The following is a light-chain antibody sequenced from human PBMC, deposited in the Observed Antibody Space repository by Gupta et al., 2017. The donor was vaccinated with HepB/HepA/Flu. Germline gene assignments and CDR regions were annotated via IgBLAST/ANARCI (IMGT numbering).Light chain of an antibody. CDR3: HQHANWSPIT. CDR2: GAS. V-gene: IGKV3-11*01. Sequence: EIVLTHSPATLSLSPGERATLSCRARQSVSNRLAWYQQKRCQALRLLIYGASNSDAGITARFSGSGYRKDLTLTISSREHEDFAVYYCHQHANWSPITFGQGTLMDIK. J-gene: IGKJ5*01. CDR1: QSVSNR.